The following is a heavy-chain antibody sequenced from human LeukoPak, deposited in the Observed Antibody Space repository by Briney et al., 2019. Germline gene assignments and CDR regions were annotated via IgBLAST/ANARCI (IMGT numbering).Heavy chain of an antibody. V-gene: IGHV1-2*02. CDR3: ARKDKRGYYDSSGYLIY. D-gene: IGHD3-22*01. CDR1: GYTFTSYD. CDR2: INPNSGGT. J-gene: IGHJ4*02. Sequence: GASVTVSCKASGYTFTSYDINWVRQATGQGLEWMGWINPNSGGTNYAQKFQGRVTMTRDTSISTAYMELSRLRSDDTAVYYCARKDKRGYYDSSGYLIYWGQGTLVTVSS.